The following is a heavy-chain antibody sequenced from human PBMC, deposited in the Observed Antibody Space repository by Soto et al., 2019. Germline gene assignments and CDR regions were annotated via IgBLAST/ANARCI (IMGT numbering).Heavy chain of an antibody. Sequence: GGSLRLSCAASGFAFGSYGMHWVRQATGKGLEWVAVISHDAVNKVYADSVRGRFTISRDNYKNTLFLEMNSLSAEDKAVYYCAKAQHGYTSGWYFDYWGQGALVTVSS. CDR3: AKAQHGYTSGWYFDY. J-gene: IGHJ4*02. CDR1: GFAFGSYG. CDR2: ISHDAVNK. V-gene: IGHV3-30*18. D-gene: IGHD6-19*01.